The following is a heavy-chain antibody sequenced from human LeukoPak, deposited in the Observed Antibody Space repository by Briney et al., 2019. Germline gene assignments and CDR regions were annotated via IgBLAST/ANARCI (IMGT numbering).Heavy chain of an antibody. Sequence: PGRSLRLSCAASGFTFSSYGMHWVRQAPGKGLEWVAVTSYDGSNKYYADSVKGRFTISRDNSKNTLYLQMNSLRAEDTAVYYCARGYSSSWSRDAFDIWGQGTMVTVSS. CDR1: GFTFSSYG. V-gene: IGHV3-30*03. CDR2: TSYDGSNK. CDR3: ARGYSSSWSRDAFDI. D-gene: IGHD6-13*01. J-gene: IGHJ3*02.